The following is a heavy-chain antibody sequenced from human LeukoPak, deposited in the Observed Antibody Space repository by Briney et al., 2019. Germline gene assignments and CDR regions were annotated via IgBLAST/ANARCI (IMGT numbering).Heavy chain of an antibody. D-gene: IGHD3-22*01. Sequence: GESLKISCKGSGYKFTTYWIGWVRQMPGKSLEWMVIIYPGDSETRYSPSFQGQVTMLADKSINTAYLQWSSLKASDTAMYFCARPRSHYYDIRNYAFDIWGQGTMVTVSS. CDR1: GYKFTTYW. CDR3: ARPRSHYYDIRNYAFDI. CDR2: IYPGDSET. J-gene: IGHJ3*02. V-gene: IGHV5-51*01.